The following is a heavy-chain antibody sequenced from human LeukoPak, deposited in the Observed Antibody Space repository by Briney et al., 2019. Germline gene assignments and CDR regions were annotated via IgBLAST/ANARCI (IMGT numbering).Heavy chain of an antibody. CDR3: ANYHGSGPHIRGLDV. D-gene: IGHD3-10*01. CDR2: ISYDGNFK. V-gene: IGHV3-30*04. CDR1: GFIFSNYA. Sequence: GGSLRLSCAASGFIFSNYAMHWVRQAPGTGLEWGAVISYDGNFKYYADSVKGRLTTSRDTSKNTVHLQVNGLRAEDTGVYYCANYHGSGPHIRGLDVWGKGTTVTVAS. J-gene: IGHJ6*04.